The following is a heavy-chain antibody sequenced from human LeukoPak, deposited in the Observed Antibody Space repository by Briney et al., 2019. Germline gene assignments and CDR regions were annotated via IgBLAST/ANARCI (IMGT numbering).Heavy chain of an antibody. CDR2: ISAYNGNT. J-gene: IGHJ3*02. V-gene: IGHV1-18*01. Sequence: ASVKVSCKASGYTFTSYGISWVRQAPGQGLEWMGWISAYNGNTNYAQKLQDRVTMTTDTSTSTAYMELRSLRSDDTAVYYCARGGSQSLRYFDWLSRGGPDAFDIWGQGTMVTVSS. CDR3: ARGGSQSLRYFDWLSRGGPDAFDI. CDR1: GYTFTSYG. D-gene: IGHD3-9*01.